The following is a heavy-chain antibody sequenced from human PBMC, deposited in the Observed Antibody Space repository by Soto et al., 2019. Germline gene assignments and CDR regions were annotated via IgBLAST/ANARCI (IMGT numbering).Heavy chain of an antibody. CDR2: IYYSGST. CDR3: ARAPYMHYYYYGMDV. J-gene: IGHJ6*02. V-gene: IGHV4-59*01. CDR1: VGSISSYY. Sequence: SETLSLTCTVSVGSISSYYWSWIRQPPGKGLEWIGYIYYSGSTNYNPSLKSRVTISVDTSKNQFSLKLSSVTAADTAVYYCARAPYMHYYYYGMDVWGQGTTATVSS.